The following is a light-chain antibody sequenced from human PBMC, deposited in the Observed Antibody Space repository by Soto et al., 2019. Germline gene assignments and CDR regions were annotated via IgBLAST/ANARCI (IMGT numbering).Light chain of an antibody. Sequence: DIQMTQSPSSLSASVGDRVTITCQASHDISHYLNWYQQKPGRAPKLLIYDASNLETGVPSRFSGSGSGTDFTFTISSLQPEDIATYYCQQYDNLAITFGQGTRLEI. CDR2: DAS. V-gene: IGKV1-33*01. CDR3: QQYDNLAIT. CDR1: HDISHY. J-gene: IGKJ5*01.